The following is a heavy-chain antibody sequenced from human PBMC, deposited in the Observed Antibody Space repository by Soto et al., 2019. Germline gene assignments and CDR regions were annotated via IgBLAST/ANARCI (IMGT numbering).Heavy chain of an antibody. J-gene: IGHJ6*02. CDR1: GSTFSNDW. V-gene: IGHV3-74*01. D-gene: IGHD4-4*01. Sequence: EVQLVESGGGLLQPGGSLRLSCAVSGSTFSNDWMHWFRQAPGKGLVWVSHINSDGRSTNYADFVKGRFTIARDNAKNTVYLQMNSLRPEDTAVYYCARDRSYRLDVWGQGTTVTVSS. CDR3: ARDRSYRLDV. CDR2: INSDGRST.